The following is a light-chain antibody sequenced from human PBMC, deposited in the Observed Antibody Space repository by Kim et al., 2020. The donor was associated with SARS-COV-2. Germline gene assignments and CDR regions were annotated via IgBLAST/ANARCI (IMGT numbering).Light chain of an antibody. CDR3: QQRNNWLT. Sequence: SLSSGQRATLSCRASQSVGSYLAWYQHKPGQAPRLLIYDASNRATGIPARFSGSGSGTDFTLTISSLEPEDVAIYYCQQRNNWLTFGGGTKVDIK. V-gene: IGKV3-11*01. CDR1: QSVGSY. CDR2: DAS. J-gene: IGKJ4*01.